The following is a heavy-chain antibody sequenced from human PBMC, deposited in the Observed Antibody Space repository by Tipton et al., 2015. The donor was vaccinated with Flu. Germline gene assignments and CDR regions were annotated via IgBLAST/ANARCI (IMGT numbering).Heavy chain of an antibody. V-gene: IGHV4-38-2*01. CDR1: GDSIRSSGYY. D-gene: IGHD4-11*01. Sequence: TLSLTCVVSGDSIRSSGYYWGWIRQPPGKGLEWIGNTFHSGETYLNPSLKSRFTISIDTSRNQSSLRLSSVTAADTAVYYCARRDYSNYVSEPKNWFDPWGQGALVTVSS. CDR2: TFHSGET. CDR3: ARRDYSNYVSEPKNWFDP. J-gene: IGHJ5*02.